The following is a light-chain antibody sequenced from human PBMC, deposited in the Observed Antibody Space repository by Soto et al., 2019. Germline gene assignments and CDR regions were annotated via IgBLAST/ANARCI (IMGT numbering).Light chain of an antibody. J-gene: IGKJ4*01. Sequence: IVMTQSPATLSVYPGDRATLSCRASQRVSSNLAWYQQKPGQDPRHLIYGASTSATGIQARFSGSWSGTEFNLNVSSLQSEDFAFYYCQQYNDWLTFGGGTKVELK. CDR2: GAS. V-gene: IGKV3-15*01. CDR1: QRVSSN. CDR3: QQYNDWLT.